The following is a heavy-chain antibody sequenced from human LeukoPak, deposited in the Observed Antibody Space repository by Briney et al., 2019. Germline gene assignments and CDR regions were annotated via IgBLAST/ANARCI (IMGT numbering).Heavy chain of an antibody. J-gene: IGHJ5*02. CDR1: GYTFTSYG. CDR3: ARGYDILTGTGWFDP. Sequence: GASVKVSCKASGYTFTSYGIRWVRQAPGQGPEWMGWISAYNGKKNYEKKLEGGVIMTTDSSTSTAYIELRSLRSDDTAVYYCARGYDILTGTGWFDPWGQGTLVTVSS. D-gene: IGHD3-9*01. CDR2: ISAYNGKK. V-gene: IGHV1-18*01.